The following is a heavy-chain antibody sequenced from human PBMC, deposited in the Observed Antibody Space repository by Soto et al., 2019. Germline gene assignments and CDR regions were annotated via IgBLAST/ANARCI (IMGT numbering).Heavy chain of an antibody. Sequence: ASVKDSCKASGYTFTSYGISWVRQAPGQGLEWMGWISDYNGNTNYAQKLQGRVTMTTVKSTSTAYMELRSLRSDDTAVYYCARDVSGWQGDYYYYYMDVWGKGTTVTVSS. V-gene: IGHV1-18*01. CDR1: GYTFTSYG. D-gene: IGHD6-19*01. CDR3: ARDVSGWQGDYYYYYMDV. CDR2: ISDYNGNT. J-gene: IGHJ6*03.